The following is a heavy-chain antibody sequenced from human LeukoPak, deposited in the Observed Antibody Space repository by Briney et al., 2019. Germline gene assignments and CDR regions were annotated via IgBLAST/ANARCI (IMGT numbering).Heavy chain of an antibody. CDR1: GFMFDDHG. J-gene: IGHJ4*02. D-gene: IGHD6-13*01. V-gene: IGHV3-20*04. CDR3: AREPKAAAGITYYFDY. Sequence: GGSLRLSCAASGFMFDDHGMSWVRQAPGKGLEWVSKISWNGDRTGYADSVKGRFTISRDNAKNSLYLQMNNLRVEDTAFYFCAREPKAAAGITYYFDYWGQGTLVTVSP. CDR2: ISWNGDRT.